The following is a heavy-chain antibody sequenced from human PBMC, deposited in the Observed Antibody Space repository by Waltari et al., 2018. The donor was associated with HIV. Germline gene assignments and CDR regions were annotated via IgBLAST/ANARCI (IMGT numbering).Heavy chain of an antibody. CDR1: GFSFSSEA. V-gene: IGHV3-30*04. CDR3: ARDAAPPEY. CDR2: IPYEGTKK. J-gene: IGHJ4*02. Sequence: QVQLVESGGGVVQPGRSLRLSCAASGFSFSSEAMHWVRPAPGKGLEWVVSIPYEGTKKFYAASVNGRFTISRDKSKKTVYVEMSSLSPEDTAGYFWARDAAPPEYWGQGTLVTVSS.